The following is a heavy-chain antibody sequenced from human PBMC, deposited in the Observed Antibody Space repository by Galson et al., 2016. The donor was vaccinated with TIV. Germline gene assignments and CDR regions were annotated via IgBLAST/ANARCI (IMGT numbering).Heavy chain of an antibody. D-gene: IGHD4-23*01. Sequence: SVKVSCKASGYTFTSYDINWVRQATGQGLEWMGWMNPNSGNTGYAEKFQDRVTLTTETFTSTAYMDLRSLRSDDTAVYYCAKGDDGGHGGIGPDYWGQGTLVTVSA. CDR3: AKGDDGGHGGIGPDY. CDR2: MNPNSGNT. CDR1: GYTFTSYD. J-gene: IGHJ4*02. V-gene: IGHV1-8*02.